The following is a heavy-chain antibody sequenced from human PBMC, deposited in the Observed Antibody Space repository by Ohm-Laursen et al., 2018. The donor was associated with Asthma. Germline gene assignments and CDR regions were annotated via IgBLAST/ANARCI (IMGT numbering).Heavy chain of an antibody. CDR2: ISYDGSNK. J-gene: IGHJ4*02. CDR3: AGYYYDSNGYLPFDY. CDR1: GFTFSSYG. V-gene: IGHV3-30*03. Sequence: SLRLSCSAAGFTFSSYGMHWVRQAPGKGLEWVAVISYDGSNKYYADSVKGRFTISRDNSKNTLYLQMNSLRAEDTAVYYCAGYYYDSNGYLPFDYWGQGTLVTVSS. D-gene: IGHD3-22*01.